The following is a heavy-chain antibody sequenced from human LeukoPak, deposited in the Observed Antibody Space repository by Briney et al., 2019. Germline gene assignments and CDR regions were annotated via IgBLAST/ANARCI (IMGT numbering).Heavy chain of an antibody. CDR1: GFTFSSYS. V-gene: IGHV3-48*04. J-gene: IGHJ4*02. CDR2: VSSSSSTI. Sequence: PGGSLRLSCAASGFTFSSYSMNWVRQAPGKGLEWVSYVSSSSSTIYYADSVKGRFTISRDNAKNSLYLQMNSLRAEDTAVYYCARDIVATGFDYWGQGTLVTVSS. CDR3: ARDIVATGFDY. D-gene: IGHD5-12*01.